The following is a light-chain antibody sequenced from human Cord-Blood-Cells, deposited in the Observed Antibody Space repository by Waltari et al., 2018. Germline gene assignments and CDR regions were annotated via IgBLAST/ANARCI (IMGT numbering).Light chain of an antibody. CDR2: AAY. V-gene: IGKV1-39*01. Sequence: DIQMTQYPSSLSASVGDRVTITCRASQSIRSYLNWYQQKPGKAPKLLNYAAYSLQSGFPSSFSGSGSGTDYTLTISSLQPEDFATYYCQQSYSTPFTFGPGTKVDI. CDR3: QQSYSTPFT. J-gene: IGKJ3*01. CDR1: QSIRSY.